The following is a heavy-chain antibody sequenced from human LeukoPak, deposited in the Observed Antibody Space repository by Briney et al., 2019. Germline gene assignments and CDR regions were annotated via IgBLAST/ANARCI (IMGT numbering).Heavy chain of an antibody. J-gene: IGHJ5*02. CDR1: GYTFTSYG. D-gene: IGHD2-2*01. Sequence: GASVKVSCKASGYTFTSYGISWVRQAPGQGLEWMGWISAYNGNTNYAQKLQGRVTMTTDTSTSTAYMELRSLRSDDTAVYYCAGDREPLPFYCSSTSCSPKNWFDPWGQGTLVTVSS. CDR2: ISAYNGNT. V-gene: IGHV1-18*04. CDR3: AGDREPLPFYCSSTSCSPKNWFDP.